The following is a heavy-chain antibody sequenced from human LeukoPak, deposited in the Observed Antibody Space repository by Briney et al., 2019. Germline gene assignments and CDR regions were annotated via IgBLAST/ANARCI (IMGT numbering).Heavy chain of an antibody. Sequence: GGSLRLSCAASGFTVSSNYMSWVRQAPGKGLEWVSVIYSGGSTYYADSVKGRFTISRDNSKNTLYLQMNSLRAEDTAVYYCARSRGYSYGEPDYYFGYWGQGTLVTVSS. D-gene: IGHD5-18*01. J-gene: IGHJ4*02. CDR2: IYSGGST. CDR1: GFTVSSNY. CDR3: ARSRGYSYGEPDYYFGY. V-gene: IGHV3-53*01.